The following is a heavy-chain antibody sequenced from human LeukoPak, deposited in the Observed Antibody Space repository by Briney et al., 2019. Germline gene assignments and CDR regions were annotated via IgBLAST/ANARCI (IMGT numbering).Heavy chain of an antibody. D-gene: IGHD6-6*01. CDR1: GYTFTSYH. Sequence: ASVKVSCKASGYTFTSYHINWVRQATGQGLEWMGWMNPNSGHTGYAQKFQGRVTMTRDTSISTAYMELSRLRSDDTAVYYCASEYSSSSGLGYWGQGTLVTVSS. CDR2: MNPNSGHT. CDR3: ASEYSSSSGLGY. J-gene: IGHJ4*02. V-gene: IGHV1-8*01.